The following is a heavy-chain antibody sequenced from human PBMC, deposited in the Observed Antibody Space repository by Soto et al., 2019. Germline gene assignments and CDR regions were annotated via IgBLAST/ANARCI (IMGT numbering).Heavy chain of an antibody. J-gene: IGHJ4*02. D-gene: IGHD3-22*01. CDR3: TTGPMYYYDSSGYCY. CDR2: IKSKTDGGTT. V-gene: IGHV3-15*07. CDR1: GFTFSNAR. Sequence: GSLRPSYAPPGFTFSNARRNWVRQAPGKGLEWVGRIKSKTDGGTTDYAAPVKGRFTISRDDSKNTLYLQMNSLKTEDTAVYYCTTGPMYYYDSSGYCYWGQGTLVTAPQ.